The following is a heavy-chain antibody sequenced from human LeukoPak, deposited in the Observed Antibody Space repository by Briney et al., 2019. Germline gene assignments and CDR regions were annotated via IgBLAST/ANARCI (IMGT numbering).Heavy chain of an antibody. CDR3: ARAGSASGSWVP. CDR1: GFSVSNNY. D-gene: IGHD3-3*01. J-gene: IGHJ5*02. V-gene: IGHV3-66*01. CDR2: IHSGGRT. Sequence: GGSLRLSCAASGFSVSNNYLSWVRQPPGTGLGWVSVIHSGGRTKYADPVRARFTISRDTAKNTVYLQMNRPRVDDTAAYYCARAGSASGSWVPWGQGTLVPVSS.